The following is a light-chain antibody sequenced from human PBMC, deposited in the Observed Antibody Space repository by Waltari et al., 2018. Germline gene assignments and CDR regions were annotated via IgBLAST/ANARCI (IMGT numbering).Light chain of an antibody. J-gene: IGKJ1*01. CDR3: QYYGT. CDR2: KAS. Sequence: DIQLTQSPPTLSASVGDRATITCRVSHSIRGWLAWYQQKPGRAPKLLIVKASILESGAPSRFSGIGSGTEFTLTISSLQPDDFAAYFCQYYGTFGQGTKVEIK. CDR1: HSIRGW. V-gene: IGKV1-5*03.